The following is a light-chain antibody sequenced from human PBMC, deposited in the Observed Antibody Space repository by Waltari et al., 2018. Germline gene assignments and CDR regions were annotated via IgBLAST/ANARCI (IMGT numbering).Light chain of an antibody. CDR3: AAWDDSLNGWV. CDR1: SSNLGSNP. V-gene: IGLV1-44*01. Sequence: QSVLTQPPSASGTPGQRAPIPCSGSSSNLGSNPVNWYQQLPGTAPKLLIYSNNQRPSGVPDRFSGSKSGTSASLAISGLQSEDEADYYCAAWDDSLNGWVFGGGTKLTVL. CDR2: SNN. J-gene: IGLJ3*02.